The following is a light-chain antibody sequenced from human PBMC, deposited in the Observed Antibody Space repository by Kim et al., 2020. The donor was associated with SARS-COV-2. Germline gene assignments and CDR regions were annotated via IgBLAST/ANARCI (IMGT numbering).Light chain of an antibody. V-gene: IGLV3-19*01. CDR3: NSRDSSGNHWV. CDR1: SLRSYY. J-gene: IGLJ3*02. CDR2: GKN. Sequence: SELTQDPAVSVALGQTVRITCQGDSLRSYYASWYQQKPGQAPVLVIYGKNNRPSGIPDRFSGPSSGNTASLTITGAQAEAEADYYCNSRDSSGNHWVFG.